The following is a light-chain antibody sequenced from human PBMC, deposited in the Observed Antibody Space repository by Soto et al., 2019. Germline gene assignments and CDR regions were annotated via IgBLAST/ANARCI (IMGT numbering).Light chain of an antibody. CDR3: QPYGTSPYT. CDR2: DAS. J-gene: IGKJ2*01. CDR1: QSVTSNY. Sequence: EIVVTQTPGTLSLSPGQRATLSCRTSQSVTSNYLAWYQQKPGQAPRLLMYDASSRPGGIPDRFSGSGSGTDFTLTISRLAPEDFAVYYCQPYGTSPYTFGQGTKLEIK. V-gene: IGKV3-20*01.